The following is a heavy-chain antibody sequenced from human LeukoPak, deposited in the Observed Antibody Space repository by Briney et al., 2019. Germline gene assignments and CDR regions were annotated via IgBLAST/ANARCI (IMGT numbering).Heavy chain of an antibody. J-gene: IGHJ4*02. D-gene: IGHD5-12*01. CDR1: GFSLSTSGMC. V-gene: IGHV2-70*11. Sequence: SGPALVQPTQTLTLTCTFSGFSLSTSGMCVSWIRQPPGKALEWLARIDWDDDKYYSTSLKTRLTISKDTSKNQVVLTMTNMDPVDTATYYCARSPNVADPFDYWGQGTLVTVSS. CDR2: IDWDDDK. CDR3: ARSPNVADPFDY.